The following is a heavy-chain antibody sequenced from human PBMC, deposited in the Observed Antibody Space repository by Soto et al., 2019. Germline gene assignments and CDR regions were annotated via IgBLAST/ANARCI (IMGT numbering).Heavy chain of an antibody. D-gene: IGHD2-21*01. CDR3: VGGCGNSGALHD. CDR1: GDTFSSYS. Sequence: QVQLVQSGAEVKRPASSVKVACKASGDTFSSYSIAWVRQAPGQGLEWMGYIITNFCTAHYAQQFQGRVTISADRSTSTTQMARLRLPPEETAVYYSVGGCGNSGALHDWGPATQVTVSA. CDR2: IITNFCTA. V-gene: IGHV1-69*06. J-gene: IGHJ4*02.